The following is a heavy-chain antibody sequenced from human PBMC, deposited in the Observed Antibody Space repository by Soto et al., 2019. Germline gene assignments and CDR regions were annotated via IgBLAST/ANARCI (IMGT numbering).Heavy chain of an antibody. Sequence: QLQLVQSGAEVKKPGASVKVSCKASGYTFTTYSMHWVRQAPGHRLEWMGWSNAGNGYTQYSQDFQGRVTITRDTSASTAYMELSSLRSEDMAVYYCARDGGSGMDVWGQGTTVTVSS. J-gene: IGHJ6*02. CDR3: ARDGGSGMDV. CDR1: GYTFTTYS. CDR2: SNAGNGYT. D-gene: IGHD3-16*01. V-gene: IGHV1-3*02.